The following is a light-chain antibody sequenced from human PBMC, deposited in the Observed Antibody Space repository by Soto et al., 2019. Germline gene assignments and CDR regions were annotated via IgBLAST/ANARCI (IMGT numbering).Light chain of an antibody. CDR3: QSYDSTLSDRYV. CDR2: VNT. J-gene: IGLJ1*01. V-gene: IGLV1-40*01. Sequence: QSVLTQPPSVSGAPGQRVTISCTGSNSNIGAGYDVNWYQHFPGTAPKLLIYVNTNRPSGVPDRFSGSKSGSSTSLAITGLQSEDEADYYCQSYDSTLSDRYVFGTGTKLTVL. CDR1: NSNIGAGYD.